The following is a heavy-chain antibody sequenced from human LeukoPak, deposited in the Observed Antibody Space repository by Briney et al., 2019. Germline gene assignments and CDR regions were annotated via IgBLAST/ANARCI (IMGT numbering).Heavy chain of an antibody. Sequence: SETLSLTCSVSGGSIRSYYWSWFRQPPGKGLEWIAYIYYSGTTNYNPSLKSRVTISLDTSKNQVSLNLRSVTATDTAVYYCARGNWNYNWFDPWGQGTLVTVSS. CDR1: GGSIRSYY. J-gene: IGHJ5*02. CDR2: IYYSGTT. D-gene: IGHD1-7*01. V-gene: IGHV4-59*08. CDR3: ARGNWNYNWFDP.